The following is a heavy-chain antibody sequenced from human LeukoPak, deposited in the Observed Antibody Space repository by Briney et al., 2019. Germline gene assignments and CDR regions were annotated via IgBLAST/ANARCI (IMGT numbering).Heavy chain of an antibody. J-gene: IGHJ4*02. Sequence: GGSLRLSCAASGSTFSSYEMNWVRQAPGKGLEWVSYISSSGSTIYYADSVKGRFTISRDNAKNSLYLQMNSLRAEDTAVYYCARDISSSWTYDFDYWGQGTLVTVSS. V-gene: IGHV3-48*03. D-gene: IGHD6-13*01. CDR2: ISSSGSTI. CDR1: GSTFSSYE. CDR3: ARDISSSWTYDFDY.